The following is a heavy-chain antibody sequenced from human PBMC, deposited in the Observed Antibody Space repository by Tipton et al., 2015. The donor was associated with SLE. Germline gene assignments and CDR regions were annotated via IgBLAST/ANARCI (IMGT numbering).Heavy chain of an antibody. CDR1: GGSISSNDHY. Sequence: TLSLTCTVSGGSISSNDHYWGWVRQPPGKGLEWIGYIHYSGRTDYNPSLRRRVTISVDTSKNQFSLKLTSVAAADTALYYCARHSPYYYNSRGDDAFDMWGQGTMVTVSS. D-gene: IGHD3-22*01. CDR3: ARHSPYYYNSRGDDAFDM. J-gene: IGHJ3*02. CDR2: IHYSGRT. V-gene: IGHV4-39*01.